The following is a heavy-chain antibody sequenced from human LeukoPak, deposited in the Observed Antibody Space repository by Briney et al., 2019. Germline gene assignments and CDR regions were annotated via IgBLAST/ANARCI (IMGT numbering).Heavy chain of an antibody. CDR3: ARDEQAGSGWYFDP. D-gene: IGHD6-19*01. J-gene: IGHJ5*02. V-gene: IGHV1-69*04. CDR2: IIPILGIA. Sequence: SVKVSCKASGGTFSSYTISWVRQSPGQGLEWMGRIIPILGIANYAQKFQGRVTITADKSTSTAYMELSSLRSEDTAVYYCARDEQAGSGWYFDPWGQGTLVTVSS. CDR1: GGTFSSYT.